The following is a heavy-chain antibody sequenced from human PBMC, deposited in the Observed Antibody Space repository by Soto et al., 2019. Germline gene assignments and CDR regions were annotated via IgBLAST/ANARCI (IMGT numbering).Heavy chain of an antibody. J-gene: IGHJ4*02. V-gene: IGHV4-59*01. CDR2: IYYSGST. CDR3: ARRYGASFDY. Sequence: SLPLSLTCTVSDGSISSYYWSWIRQPPGKGLEWIGYIYYSGSTNYNPSLKSRVTISVDTSKNQFSLKLSSVTAADTAVYYCARRYGASFDYWGQGTLVTVSS. CDR1: DGSISSYY. D-gene: IGHD4-17*01.